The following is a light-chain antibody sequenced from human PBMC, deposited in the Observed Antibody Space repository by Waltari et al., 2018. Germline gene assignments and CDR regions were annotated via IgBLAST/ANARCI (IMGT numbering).Light chain of an antibody. J-gene: IGKJ4*01. CDR2: AAS. CDR1: QGISSF. V-gene: IGKV1-9*01. Sequence: QLTQSPSSLSASVGDRVTITCRASQGISSFLAWYQQKAGKAPKLLFYAASTLQSGVPSRSSGGGSGTDFTLTISSLQPEDFATYYCQQLNSYPPTFGGGTKVEIK. CDR3: QQLNSYPPT.